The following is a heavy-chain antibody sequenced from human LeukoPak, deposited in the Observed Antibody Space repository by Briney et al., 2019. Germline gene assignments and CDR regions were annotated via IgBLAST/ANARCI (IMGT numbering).Heavy chain of an antibody. D-gene: IGHD5-18*01. V-gene: IGHV4-39*07. J-gene: IGHJ4*02. CDR3: ARGSRLWNYFDF. CDR2: IYYSGST. Sequence: SQTLSLTCTASGGSISSSSYYWGWIRQPPGKGLEWIGSIYYSGSTYYNPSLKSRVTISVDTSKNQFSLKLSSVTAAGTAVYYCARGSRLWNYFDFWGQGTLVTVSS. CDR1: GGSISSSSYY.